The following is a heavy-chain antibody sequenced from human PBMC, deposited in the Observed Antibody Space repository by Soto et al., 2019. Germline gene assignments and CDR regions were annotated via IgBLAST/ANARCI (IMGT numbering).Heavy chain of an antibody. CDR1: GGSISSGGYY. J-gene: IGHJ4*02. V-gene: IGHV4-31*03. CDR3: ARAQARGPVNY. Sequence: PSETLSLTCTVSGGSISSGGYYWSWIRQHPGKGLEWIGYIYYSGSTYYNPSLKSRVTISVDTSKNQFSLKLSSVTAADTAVYYCARAQARGPVNYWGQGTLVTVSS. CDR2: IYYSGST. D-gene: IGHD3-16*02.